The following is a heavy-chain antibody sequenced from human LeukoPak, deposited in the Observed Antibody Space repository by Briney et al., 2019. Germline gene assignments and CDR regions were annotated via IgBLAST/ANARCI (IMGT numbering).Heavy chain of an antibody. CDR1: GFTFSSYG. CDR2: IWYDGSNK. V-gene: IGHV3-33*01. D-gene: IGHD3-10*01. J-gene: IGHJ6*02. CDR3: ARDFNYYGYYYYGMDV. Sequence: GGSLRLSCAASGFTFSSYGMHWVRQAPGKGLEWVAVIWYDGSNKYYADSVKGRFTISRDNSKNTLYLQMNSLRAKDTAVYYCARDFNYYGYYYYGMDVWGQGTTVTVS.